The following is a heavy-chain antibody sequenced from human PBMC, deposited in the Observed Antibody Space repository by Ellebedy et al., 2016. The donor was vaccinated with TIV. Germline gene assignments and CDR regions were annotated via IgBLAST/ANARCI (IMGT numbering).Heavy chain of an antibody. Sequence: MPGGSLRLSCTVSGGSISNYYWSWIRQPPGKGLEWIGYIYYSGSTNYNPSLKSRVTISVDTSKNQFSLKLSSVTAADTAVYYCAKENYGMDVWGQGTTVTVSS. J-gene: IGHJ6*02. CDR2: IYYSGST. CDR1: GGSISNYY. V-gene: IGHV4-59*12. CDR3: AKENYGMDV.